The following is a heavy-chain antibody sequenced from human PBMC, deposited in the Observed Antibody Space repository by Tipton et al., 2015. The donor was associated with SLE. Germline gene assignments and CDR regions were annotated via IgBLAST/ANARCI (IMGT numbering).Heavy chain of an antibody. Sequence: TLSLTCDVYGGSFSGHYWSWIRQPPGKGLEWIGEISHTGSTNYNPSLNSRVTISLDTSKNQFSLKLSSVAAADTAVYYCASVDDTVTSHFEYWGQGTLVTVSS. CDR3: ASVDDTVTSHFEY. D-gene: IGHD4-17*01. CDR2: ISHTGST. CDR1: GGSFSGHY. J-gene: IGHJ4*02. V-gene: IGHV4-34*01.